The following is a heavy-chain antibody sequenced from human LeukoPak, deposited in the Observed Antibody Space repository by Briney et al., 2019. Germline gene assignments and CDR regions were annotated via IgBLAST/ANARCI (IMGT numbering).Heavy chain of an antibody. J-gene: IGHJ4*02. Sequence: GGSLRLSCSASGFTFSAYAMYWVRQAPGKGLEYVSGISSNGGSSFYADSVKGRFTISRDNSKNTLYLQMSSLRAEDTAVYYCVKITSVTGGDCWGQGTRLTVSS. D-gene: IGHD1-1*01. V-gene: IGHV3-64D*09. CDR3: VKITSVTGGDC. CDR1: GFTFSAYA. CDR2: ISSNGGSS.